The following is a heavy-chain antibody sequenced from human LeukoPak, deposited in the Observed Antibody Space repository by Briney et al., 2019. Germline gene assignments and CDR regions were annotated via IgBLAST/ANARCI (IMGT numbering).Heavy chain of an antibody. CDR1: DGSISSGTYY. V-gene: IGHV4-61*02. Sequence: SETLSLTCTVSDGSISSGTYYWSWIRQPAGKGLEWIGRIDTYGSTKYNPSLKSRVTISVDTSKNHFSLRLSSVTAADTAVYYCAREFWNYRSGNLQAFHIWGQGTMVTVSS. D-gene: IGHD3-10*01. CDR3: AREFWNYRSGNLQAFHI. CDR2: IDTYGST. J-gene: IGHJ3*02.